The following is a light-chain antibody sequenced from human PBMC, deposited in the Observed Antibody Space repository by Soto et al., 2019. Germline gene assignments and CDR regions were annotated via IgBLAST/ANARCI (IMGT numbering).Light chain of an antibody. Sequence: DIQMTQCPSSLSAFVGERVTITFQASQGISQDLNWYQQRPGEAPKLLIYAASILETGIPSRFSGSVSPTSFTFTIRNLQPEDVAIYYCQQYYSLPYTFAQGTKFEI. CDR3: QQYYSLPYT. CDR1: QGISQD. CDR2: AAS. V-gene: IGKV1-33*01. J-gene: IGKJ2*01.